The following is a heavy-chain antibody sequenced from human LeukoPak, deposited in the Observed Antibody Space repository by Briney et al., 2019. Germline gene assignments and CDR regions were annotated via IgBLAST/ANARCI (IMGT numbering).Heavy chain of an antibody. Sequence: PSETLSLTCTVSGGSMSPYHWGWLRQPPGKGLEWTGYIYYSGSTNYNPSLTSQVTISVDTSKNQFSLRLSSVTAADTAIYYCARAVSGRFDYWGQGTLVTVFS. CDR1: GGSMSPYH. D-gene: IGHD6-19*01. CDR3: ARAVSGRFDY. CDR2: IYYSGST. V-gene: IGHV4-59*08. J-gene: IGHJ4*02.